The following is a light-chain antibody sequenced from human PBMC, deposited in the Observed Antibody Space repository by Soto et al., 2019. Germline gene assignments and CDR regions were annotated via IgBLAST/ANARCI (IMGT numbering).Light chain of an antibody. Sequence: EIVMTQSPATLSVSPGERATLSCRASQSVSSNLAWYQQKPGQAPRLLIYGASTRATGIPARFSGSGSGTECNLTISRLQSEEFAVYYCQQYNTWPPLTFGGGTKVEIK. CDR2: GAS. CDR1: QSVSSN. CDR3: QQYNTWPPLT. V-gene: IGKV3-15*01. J-gene: IGKJ4*01.